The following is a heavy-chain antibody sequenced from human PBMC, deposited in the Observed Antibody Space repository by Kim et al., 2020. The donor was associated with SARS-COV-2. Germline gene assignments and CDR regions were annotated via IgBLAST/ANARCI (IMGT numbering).Heavy chain of an antibody. V-gene: IGHV4-59*01. Sequence: SETLSLTCTVSVGSMRGYYWSWIRQPPGKGLEWIGYIYYSGSTNYNASLKSRVTMSVDTSKNQFSLKLNSVTAADTAVYYCARTFEGSGYYSGRWYFDLWGLGTLVTVSS. J-gene: IGHJ2*01. CDR3: ARTFEGSGYYSGRWYFDL. CDR2: IYYSGST. CDR1: VGSMRGYY. D-gene: IGHD3-22*01.